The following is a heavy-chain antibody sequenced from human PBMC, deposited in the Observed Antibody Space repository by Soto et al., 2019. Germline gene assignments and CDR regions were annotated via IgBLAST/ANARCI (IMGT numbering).Heavy chain of an antibody. Sequence: PSETLSLTCTVSGGSISSYYWGWIRQPPGKGLEWIGSIYYSGSTYYNPSLKSRVTISVDTSKNQFSLKLSSVTAADTAVYYCARTQRIPMVRGFGYYYGMDVWGQGTTVTVYS. CDR2: IYYSGST. CDR1: GGSISSYY. V-gene: IGHV4-39*01. J-gene: IGHJ6*02. D-gene: IGHD3-10*01. CDR3: ARTQRIPMVRGFGYYYGMDV.